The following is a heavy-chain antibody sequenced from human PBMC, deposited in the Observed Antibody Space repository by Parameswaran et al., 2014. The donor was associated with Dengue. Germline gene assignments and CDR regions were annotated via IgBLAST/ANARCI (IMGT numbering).Heavy chain of an antibody. CDR3: ARMTTVTTTRDKRENWFDP. CDR2: IYHTGST. V-gene: IGHV4-34*01. D-gene: IGHD4-17*01. J-gene: IGHJ5*02. Sequence: WIRQPPGKGLEWLGEIYHTGSTNYYPSLKSRVTISVDTSKNQFSLKLSSVTAADTAVYYCARMTTVTTTRDKRENWFDPWGQGTRVTVSS.